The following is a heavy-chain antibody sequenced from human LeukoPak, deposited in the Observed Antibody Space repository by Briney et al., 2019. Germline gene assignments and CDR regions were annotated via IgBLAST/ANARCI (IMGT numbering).Heavy chain of an antibody. Sequence: ASVKVSCKASGYTFTSYDINWVRQATGQGLEWMGWMNPNSGNTGYAQKFQGRVTMTRNTSISTAYMELSSLRSEDTAVYYCARGRTKGLLWFGELFDFDYWGQGTLVTVSS. J-gene: IGHJ4*02. CDR2: MNPNSGNT. V-gene: IGHV1-8*01. CDR1: GYTFTSYD. D-gene: IGHD3-10*01. CDR3: ARGRTKGLLWFGELFDFDY.